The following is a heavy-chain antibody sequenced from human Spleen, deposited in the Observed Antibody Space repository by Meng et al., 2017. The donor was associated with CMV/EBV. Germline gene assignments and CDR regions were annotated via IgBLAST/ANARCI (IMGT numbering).Heavy chain of an antibody. J-gene: IGHJ6*02. CDR3: ARDIVVVGGMDV. CDR1: GGSISSSSYY. Sequence: ESLKISCTVSGGSISSSSYYWGWIRQPPGKGLEWIGSIYYSGSTYYNPSLKSRVTISVDTSKNQFSLKLSSVTAADTAVYYCARDIVVVGGMDVWGQGTTVTVSS. V-gene: IGHV4-39*07. CDR2: IYYSGST. D-gene: IGHD2-2*01.